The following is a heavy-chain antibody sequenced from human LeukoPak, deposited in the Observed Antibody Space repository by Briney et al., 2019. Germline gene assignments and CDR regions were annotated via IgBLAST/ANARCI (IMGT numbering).Heavy chain of an antibody. CDR1: GYTFTSYG. CDR2: ISAYNGNT. V-gene: IGHV1-18*01. Sequence: GASVKVSCKASGYTFTSYGISWVRQAPGQGLEWMGWISAYNGNTNYAQKLQGRVTMTTDTSTSTAYMELRSLRSDDTAVYYCARVTEIATYCSGGSCYLKEFDYWGQGTLVTVSS. J-gene: IGHJ4*02. D-gene: IGHD2-15*01. CDR3: ARVTEIATYCSGGSCYLKEFDY.